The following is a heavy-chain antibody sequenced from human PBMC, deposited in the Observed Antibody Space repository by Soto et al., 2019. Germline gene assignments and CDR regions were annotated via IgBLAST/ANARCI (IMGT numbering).Heavy chain of an antibody. CDR3: ARDSPPEDY. V-gene: IGHV1-18*01. CDR1: GYTFTSYG. J-gene: IGHJ4*02. Sequence: QVQLVQSGTAVKKPGASVKVSCKASGYTFTSYGISWVRQAPGQGLEWMGWVRAYNGNTNYAQKLQGRVTMTTDTSTSTADMEPRGLKSDDTAVYYCARDSPPEDYWGQGTLVTVSS. CDR2: VRAYNGNT.